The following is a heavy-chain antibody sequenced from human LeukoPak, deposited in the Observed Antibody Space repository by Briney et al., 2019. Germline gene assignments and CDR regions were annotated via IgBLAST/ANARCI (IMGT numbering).Heavy chain of an antibody. Sequence: ASVKVSCKASGYTFTSYDINWVRQATGQGLEWMGWMNPNSGNTGYAQKFQGRVTMTEDTSTDTAYMELSSLRSEDTAVYYCATVLVGEYYFDYWGQGTLVTVSS. CDR2: MNPNSGNT. CDR1: GYTFTSYD. J-gene: IGHJ4*02. D-gene: IGHD1-26*01. CDR3: ATVLVGEYYFDY. V-gene: IGHV1-8*01.